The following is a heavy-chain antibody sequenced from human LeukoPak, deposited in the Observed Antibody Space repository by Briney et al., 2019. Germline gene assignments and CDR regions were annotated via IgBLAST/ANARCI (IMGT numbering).Heavy chain of an antibody. J-gene: IGHJ4*02. V-gene: IGHV3-30*02. CDR1: GFTFISYG. D-gene: IGHD3-22*01. CDR3: AKRHSSGYYFFDF. CDR2: IRYDGSNK. Sequence: PGGSLRLSCAASGFTFISYGMHWVRQAPGKGLEWVAFIRYDGSNKYYADSVKGRFTISRDNSKNTLYLQMNSLRAEDTAVYYCAKRHSSGYYFFDFWGQGALVTDSS.